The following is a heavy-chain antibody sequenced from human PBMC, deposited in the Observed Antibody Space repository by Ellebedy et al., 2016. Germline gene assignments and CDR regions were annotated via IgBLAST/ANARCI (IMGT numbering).Heavy chain of an antibody. J-gene: IGHJ6*02. V-gene: IGHV5-51*01. CDR3: ARHSSGITMVRGVIGPGRGMDV. CDR1: GYSFTSYW. D-gene: IGHD3-10*01. Sequence: GESLKISXKGSGYSFTSYWIGWVRQMPGKGLEWMGIIYPGDSDTRYSPSFQGQVTISADKSISTAYLQWSSLKASDTAMYYCARHSSGITMVRGVIGPGRGMDVWGQGTTVTVSS. CDR2: IYPGDSDT.